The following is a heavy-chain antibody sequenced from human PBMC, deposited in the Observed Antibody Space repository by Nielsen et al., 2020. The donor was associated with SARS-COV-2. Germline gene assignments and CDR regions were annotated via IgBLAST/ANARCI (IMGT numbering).Heavy chain of an antibody. J-gene: IGHJ6*02. D-gene: IGHD5-12*01. Sequence: TLSLTCTVSGGSISSGGYYWSWIRHHPGKGLEWIGYIYFSGRTCYNPSLKSRVTTSVDTSKNQFSLSLRSVTAADTAVYYCARESSGYDHYNYGMDVWGQGTTVTVSS. V-gene: IGHV4-31*03. CDR3: ARESSGYDHYNYGMDV. CDR2: IYFSGRT. CDR1: GGSISSGGYY.